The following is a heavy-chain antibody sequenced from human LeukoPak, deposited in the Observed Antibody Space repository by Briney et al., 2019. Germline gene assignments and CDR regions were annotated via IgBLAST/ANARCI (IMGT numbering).Heavy chain of an antibody. V-gene: IGHV3-48*04. J-gene: IGHJ6*04. CDR3: AELGITMIGGV. D-gene: IGHD3-10*02. Sequence: PGGSLRLSCVGSGFTFNGYSMNWVRQAPGKGLEWVSYISSSGSTIYYADSVKGRFTISRDNAKNSLYLQMNSLRAEDTAVYYCAELGITMIGGVWGKGTTVTISS. CDR1: GFTFNGYS. CDR2: ISSSGSTI.